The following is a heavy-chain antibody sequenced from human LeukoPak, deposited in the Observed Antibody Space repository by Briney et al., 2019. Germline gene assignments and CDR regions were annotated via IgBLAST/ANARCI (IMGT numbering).Heavy chain of an antibody. J-gene: IGHJ4*02. Sequence: SETLSLTCTVSGGSVSSGSYYWSWIRQPPGKGLEWIGYIYYSGSTNSNPSLKSRVTISVDTSKNQFSLKLSSVTAADTAVYYCARGRYSYGSRWGQGTLVTVSS. CDR2: IYYSGST. D-gene: IGHD5-18*01. CDR1: GGSVSSGSYY. V-gene: IGHV4-61*01. CDR3: ARGRYSYGSR.